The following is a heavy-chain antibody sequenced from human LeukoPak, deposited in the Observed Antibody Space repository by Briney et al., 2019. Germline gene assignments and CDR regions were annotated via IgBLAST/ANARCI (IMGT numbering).Heavy chain of an antibody. J-gene: IGHJ4*02. V-gene: IGHV3-53*01. CDR3: ARDNYDSSGFT. CDR1: GFTVSNTY. CDR2: IYSGGGT. D-gene: IGHD3-22*01. Sequence: GGSLRLSCAASGFTVSNTYMSWVRQAPGKGLEWVSIIYSGGGTRYADSVKGRFTISRDNSRNTLYLQMNSLRAEDSALYYCARDNYDSSGFTWGQGTLVTVSS.